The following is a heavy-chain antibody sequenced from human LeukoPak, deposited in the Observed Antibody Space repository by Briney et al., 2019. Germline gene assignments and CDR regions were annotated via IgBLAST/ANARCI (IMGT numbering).Heavy chain of an antibody. CDR1: GFTFTNYG. V-gene: IGHV1-18*01. J-gene: IGHJ4*02. D-gene: IGHD3-16*01. CDR3: ARDEGVGERGAY. CDR2: ISAYNGDT. Sequence: ASVKVSCKDSGFTFTNYGISWVRQAPGQGLEWMGWISAYNGDTNYAQKLQDRVTMTTDTSTSTAYMELRSLRSDDTAKYYCARDEGVGERGAYWGQGTLVTVSS.